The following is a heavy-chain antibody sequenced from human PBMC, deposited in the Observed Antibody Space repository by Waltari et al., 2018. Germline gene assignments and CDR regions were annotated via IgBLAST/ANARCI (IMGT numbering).Heavy chain of an antibody. D-gene: IGHD4-17*01. CDR2: IYTSGST. J-gene: IGHJ4*02. Sequence: QVQLQESGPGLVKPSQTLSLTCTVSGGSISSGSYYWSWIRQPAGKGLEWIGRIYTSGSTNYNPSLKSRVTISVDTSKNQFSLKLSSVTAADTAVYYCAREGDYGEYPRLDYWGQGTLVTVSS. V-gene: IGHV4-61*02. CDR1: GGSISSGSYY. CDR3: AREGDYGEYPRLDY.